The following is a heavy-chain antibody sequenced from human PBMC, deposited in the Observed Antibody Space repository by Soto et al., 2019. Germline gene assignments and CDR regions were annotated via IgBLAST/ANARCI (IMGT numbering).Heavy chain of an antibody. CDR3: ARVVVVPAALDY. J-gene: IGHJ4*02. V-gene: IGHV4-34*01. CDR2: NNHSGST. D-gene: IGHD2-2*01. Sequence: PSETLSLTSAVYGGSFSGYYWSWIRQPPGKGLEWIGENNHSGSTNYNPSLKSRVTISVDTSKNQFSLKLSSVTAADTAVYYCARVVVVPAALDYWGQGTLVTVSS. CDR1: GGSFSGYY.